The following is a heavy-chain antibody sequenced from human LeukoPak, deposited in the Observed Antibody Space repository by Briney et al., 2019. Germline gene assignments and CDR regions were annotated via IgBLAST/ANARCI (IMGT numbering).Heavy chain of an antibody. J-gene: IGHJ6*04. D-gene: IGHD3-10*02. CDR2: ISGSGGST. CDR3: AELGITMIGGV. CDR1: RFTFSNYR. V-gene: IGHV3-23*01. Sequence: GGSLRLSCAASRFTFSNYRMNWVRQAPGKGLEWVSAISGSGGSTYYADSVKGRFTISRDNSKNTLYLQMNSLRAEDTAVYYCAELGITMIGGVWGKGTTVTISS.